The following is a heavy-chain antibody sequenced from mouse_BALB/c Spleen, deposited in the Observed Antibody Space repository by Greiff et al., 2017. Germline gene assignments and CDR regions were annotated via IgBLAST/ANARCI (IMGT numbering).Heavy chain of an antibody. CDR3: ARGTYGNYVPFDY. V-gene: IGHV1-87*01. CDR2: IYPGDGDT. J-gene: IGHJ2*01. CDR1: GYTFTSYW. Sequence: QVQLQQSGAELARPGASVKLSCKASGYTFTSYWMQWVKQRPGQGLEWIGAIYPGDGDTRYTQKFKGKATLTADKSSSTAYMQLSSFASEDSAVYYCARGTYGNYVPFDYWGQGTTLTVSS. D-gene: IGHD2-1*01.